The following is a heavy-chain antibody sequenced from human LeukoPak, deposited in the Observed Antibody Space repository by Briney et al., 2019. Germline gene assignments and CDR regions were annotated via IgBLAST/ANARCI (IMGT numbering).Heavy chain of an antibody. V-gene: IGHV3-23*01. D-gene: IGHD6-6*01. J-gene: IGHJ4*02. CDR2: ITDGGGST. Sequence: GGSLRLSCAASGFTFSSYAMTWVRQAPGQGLVWVSAITDGGGSTYYADSVKGRFTISRDNSERTLFLQMNSLRAEDTATYYCAKGSAAARPYYFDYWGQGTLVTVSS. CDR1: GFTFSSYA. CDR3: AKGSAAARPYYFDY.